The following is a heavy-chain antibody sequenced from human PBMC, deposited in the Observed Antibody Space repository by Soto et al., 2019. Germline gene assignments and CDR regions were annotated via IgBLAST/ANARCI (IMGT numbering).Heavy chain of an antibody. CDR3: TRIEKGAATYT. D-gene: IGHD3-16*01. CDR1: GFSLSNTRMG. Sequence: QVTLKESGPVLVKPTETLTLTCTVSGFSLSNTRMGVSWIRQPPGKALEWLAHIFSNDEKSYSTSLKSRLTISKDASKSQVVLCMTNMDPVDTATYYCTRIEKGAATYTWGQGTLVTVSS. CDR2: IFSNDEK. J-gene: IGHJ5*02. V-gene: IGHV2-26*01.